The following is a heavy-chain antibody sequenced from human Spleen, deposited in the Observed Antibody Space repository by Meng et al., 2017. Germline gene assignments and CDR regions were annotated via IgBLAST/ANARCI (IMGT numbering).Heavy chain of an antibody. V-gene: IGHV3-23*01. D-gene: IGHD3-10*01. CDR1: GFTFSSYW. CDR2: LSGGGFTT. CDR3: AKYSYGLGDYFDY. J-gene: IGHJ4*02. Sequence: GESLKISCAASGFTFSSYWMDWVRQAPGKGLEWLAALSGGGFTTYYADSVKGRFTISRHNSKNTLYLQVNSLRAEDTALYYCAKYSYGLGDYFDYWGQGALVTVSS.